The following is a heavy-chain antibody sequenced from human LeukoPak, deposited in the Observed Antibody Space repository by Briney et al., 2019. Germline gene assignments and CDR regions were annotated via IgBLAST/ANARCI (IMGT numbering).Heavy chain of an antibody. J-gene: IGHJ4*02. CDR2: FSHRGGS. V-gene: IGHV4-30-2*06. CDR1: GGSLSSGGYY. CDR3: ARAQDFSDSSGPNYLDF. Sequence: SQTLSLTCTVSGGSLSSGGYYWSWIRQSPGKGLEGIWKFSHRGGSYHNPSLKSRVTISVDTSKNQFSLKLLSVTAADTAVYYCARAQDFSDSSGPNYLDFWGQGILVTVSS. D-gene: IGHD3-22*01.